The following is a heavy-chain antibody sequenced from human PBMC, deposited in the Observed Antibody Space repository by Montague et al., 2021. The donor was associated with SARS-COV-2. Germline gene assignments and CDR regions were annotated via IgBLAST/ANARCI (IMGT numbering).Heavy chain of an antibody. D-gene: IGHD1-20*01. CDR2: IYHSGST. CDR1: GGSINSSYW. CDR3: TSLTGATYE. J-gene: IGHJ4*02. Sequence: SETLSLTCAVSGGSINSSYWWSWVRQPPGKGLEWIGEIYHSGSTNYSPSLKTRVTMSVDKPKNQFSLKLSSVTAADTAMYYCTSLTGATYEWGQGTLVTVSS. V-gene: IGHV4-4*02.